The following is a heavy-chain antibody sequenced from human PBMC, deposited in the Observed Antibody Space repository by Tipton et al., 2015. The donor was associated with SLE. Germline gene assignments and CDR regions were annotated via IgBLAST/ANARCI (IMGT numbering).Heavy chain of an antibody. Sequence: TLSLTCAVYGGSFSGYYWSWIRQPPGKGLEWIGFLYPSGSTYYNPSLKSRVTISVHRSKNQFSLKLSSVTAADTAVYYCARGLNSVAQLDYWGQRTLVTVSS. CDR3: ARGLNSVAQLDY. CDR1: GGSFSGYY. V-gene: IGHV4-34*01. D-gene: IGHD2/OR15-2a*01. J-gene: IGHJ4*02. CDR2: LYPSGST.